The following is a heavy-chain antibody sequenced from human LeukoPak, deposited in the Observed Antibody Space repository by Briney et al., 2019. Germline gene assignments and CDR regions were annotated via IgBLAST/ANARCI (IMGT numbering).Heavy chain of an antibody. CDR3: AKDRYVLTARETAYFDY. Sequence: GGSLRLSCAASGFSFSAYGVHWVRQAPGKGLEWVSGIGGSAGSTYYADSVKGRFTISRDNSKNTLYLQINSLRADDTAVYYCAKDRYVLTARETAYFDYWGQGTLVTVSS. V-gene: IGHV3-23*01. CDR1: GFSFSAYG. J-gene: IGHJ4*02. D-gene: IGHD2-21*02. CDR2: IGGSAGST.